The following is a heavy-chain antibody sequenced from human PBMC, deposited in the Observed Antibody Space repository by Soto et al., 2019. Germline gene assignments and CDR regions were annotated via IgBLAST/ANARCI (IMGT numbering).Heavy chain of an antibody. Sequence: QVQLVEFGGGVVQPGRSLRLSCAASGFTFSSYAMHWVRQAPGKGLEWVAVISYDGSNKYYADSVKGRFTISRDNSKNTLYLQMNSLRAEDTAVYYCARAYYGDYYFDYWGQGTLVTVSS. V-gene: IGHV3-30-3*01. CDR2: ISYDGSNK. CDR3: ARAYYGDYYFDY. J-gene: IGHJ4*02. CDR1: GFTFSSYA. D-gene: IGHD4-17*01.